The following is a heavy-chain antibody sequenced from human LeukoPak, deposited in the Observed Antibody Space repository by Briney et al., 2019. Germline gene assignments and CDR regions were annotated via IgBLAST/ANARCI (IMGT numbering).Heavy chain of an antibody. V-gene: IGHV1-2*02. CDR3: ASGGIYPDATDIVVVPAARWWYYYYYMDV. Sequence: ASVKVSCKASGYTFTGYYMHWVRQAPGQGLEWMGWINPNSGGTNYAQKFQGRVTMTRDTSISTAYMELSRLRSDDAAVYYCASGGIYPDATDIVVVPAARWWYYYYYMDVWGKGTTVTVSS. CDR1: GYTFTGYY. D-gene: IGHD2-2*01. J-gene: IGHJ6*03. CDR2: INPNSGGT.